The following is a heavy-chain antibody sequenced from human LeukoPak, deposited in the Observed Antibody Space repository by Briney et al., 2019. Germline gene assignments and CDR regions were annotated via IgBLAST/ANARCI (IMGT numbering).Heavy chain of an antibody. CDR2: IIPILGIA. V-gene: IGHV1-69*04. D-gene: IGHD2-2*01. J-gene: IGHJ6*02. CDR3: ARHVPTAAHCYYYGMDV. CDR1: GGTFSSYA. Sequence: SVKVSCKASGGTFSSYAISWVRQAPGQGLEWMGRIIPILGIANYAQKFQGRVTITADKSTSTAYMELSSLRSEDTAVYYCARHVPTAAHCYYYGMDVWGQGSTVTVSS.